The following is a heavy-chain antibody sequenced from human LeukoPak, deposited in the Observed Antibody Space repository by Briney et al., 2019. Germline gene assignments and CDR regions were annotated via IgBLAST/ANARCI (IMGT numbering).Heavy chain of an antibody. CDR2: ISTDNGDT. Sequence: ASVTVSCKASAYTFTRYGISWVRQAPGQGLEWMGWISTDNGDTNYAQKFQGRVTMTTDTSTTTAHMELRSLTSDDTAIYYCARHGGIGPKRDYFDYGGPGTLVTVSS. D-gene: IGHD3-16*01. V-gene: IGHV1-18*01. J-gene: IGHJ4*02. CDR3: ARHGGIGPKRDYFDY. CDR1: AYTFTRYG.